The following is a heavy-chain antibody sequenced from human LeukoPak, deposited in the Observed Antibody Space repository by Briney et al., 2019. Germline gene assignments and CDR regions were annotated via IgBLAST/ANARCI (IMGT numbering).Heavy chain of an antibody. CDR3: ARVLFNSGYDS. V-gene: IGHV1-2*02. Sequence: ASVKVSCKASGYTFTGYYMHWVRQAPGQGLEWVGWINPNSGETKFAPKFQGRVTMTRDTSLSTAFMDLGGLRSDDTAVYYCARVLFNSGYDSWGQGSLVTVSS. D-gene: IGHD4-23*01. CDR2: INPNSGET. CDR1: GYTFTGYY. J-gene: IGHJ5*01.